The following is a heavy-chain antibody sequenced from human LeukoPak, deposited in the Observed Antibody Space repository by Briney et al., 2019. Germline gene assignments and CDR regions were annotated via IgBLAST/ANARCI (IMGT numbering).Heavy chain of an antibody. D-gene: IGHD4-17*01. CDR3: ARVNGDYGPDYYYMDV. CDR2: INPNSGGT. Sequence: GASVKVSCKASGYTFTGYYMHWVRQAPGQGLEWMGWINPNSGGTNYAQKFQGRVTMTRDTSISTAYMELSRLRSDDTAVYYCARVNGDYGPDYYYMDVWGKGTTVTISS. J-gene: IGHJ6*03. CDR1: GYTFTGYY. V-gene: IGHV1-2*02.